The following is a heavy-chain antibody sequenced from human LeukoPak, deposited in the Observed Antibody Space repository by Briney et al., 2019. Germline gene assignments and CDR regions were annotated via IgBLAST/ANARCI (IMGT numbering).Heavy chain of an antibody. V-gene: IGHV3-7*01. D-gene: IGHD3-22*01. CDR1: GFTFSSYW. CDR3: AIGPLYYDSSGYDY. Sequence: GGSLRLSCAASGFTFSSYWMSWVRQAPGKGLEWVANIKQDGSEKYYVDSVKGRFTISRDNAKNSLYLQMNSLRAEDTAVYYCAIGPLYYDSSGYDYWGQGTLVTVSS. CDR2: IKQDGSEK. J-gene: IGHJ4*02.